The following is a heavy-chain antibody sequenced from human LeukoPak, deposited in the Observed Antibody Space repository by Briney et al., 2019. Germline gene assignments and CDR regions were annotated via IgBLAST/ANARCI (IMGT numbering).Heavy chain of an antibody. CDR3: ARGRMGIAAAGMGY. Sequence: ASVKVSCQTSGYTFSDFYLNWVRQAPGQGLEWMGWINPYSGALISAQSLQGRLTMTWDTSISTAYMELSRLRSDDTAVYYCARGRMGIAAAGMGYWGQGTLVTVSS. CDR2: INPYSGAL. D-gene: IGHD6-13*01. V-gene: IGHV1-2*02. CDR1: GYTFSDFY. J-gene: IGHJ4*02.